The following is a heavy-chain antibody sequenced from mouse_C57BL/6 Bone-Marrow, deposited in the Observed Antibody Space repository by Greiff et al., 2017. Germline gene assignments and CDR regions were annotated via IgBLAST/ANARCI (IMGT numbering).Heavy chain of an antibody. CDR2: IYPGSGST. CDR1: GYTFTSYW. V-gene: IGHV1-55*01. Sequence: QVQLQQPGAELVKPGASVKISCKASGYTFTSYWITWVKQRPGQGLEWIGDIYPGSGSTNYNEKFKSKATLTVDTSSSTAYLQLSSLTSEDSAVYYCASNCFAYWGQGTLVTVSA. J-gene: IGHJ3*01. CDR3: ASNCFAY.